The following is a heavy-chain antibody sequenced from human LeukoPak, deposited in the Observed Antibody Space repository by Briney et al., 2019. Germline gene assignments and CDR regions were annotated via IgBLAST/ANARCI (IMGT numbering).Heavy chain of an antibody. D-gene: IGHD2-15*01. V-gene: IGHV3-30*04. CDR1: XFTFSSYA. CDR3: AXXHXXGXXXXXY. CDR2: ISYDGSNK. Sequence: CAXSXFTFSSYAMHWVRQAPGKGLEWVAVISYDGSNKYYADSVKGGLTISRENSKKRLYMQMNSLRGEDTGVNYCAXXHXXGXXXXXYWGQXXLVTVSS. J-gene: IGHJ4*02.